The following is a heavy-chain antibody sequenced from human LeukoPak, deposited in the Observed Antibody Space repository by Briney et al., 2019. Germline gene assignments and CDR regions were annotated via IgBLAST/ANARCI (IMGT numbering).Heavy chain of an antibody. Sequence: ASVKVSCKASGYTFPSYFMHWVRQAPGQGLEWMGIINPTGGSTTYAQKFQGRVTMTRDTSTSTVYMELSSLRSDDTAVYYCARDVRYGQSPFYFDCWGQGTLVTVSS. V-gene: IGHV1-46*01. CDR3: ARDVRYGQSPFYFDC. CDR1: GYTFPSYF. D-gene: IGHD4-17*01. J-gene: IGHJ4*02. CDR2: INPTGGST.